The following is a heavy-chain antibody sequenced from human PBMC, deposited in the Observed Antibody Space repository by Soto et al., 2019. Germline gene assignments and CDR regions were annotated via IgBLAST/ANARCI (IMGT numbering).Heavy chain of an antibody. CDR3: AHPLDRYDFWSGYPFDY. Sequence: SGPTLVNPTQTLTLTCTFSGFSLSTSGVGVGWIRQPPGKALEWLALIYWNDDKRYSPSLKSRLTITKDTSKNQVVLTMTNMDPLDTATYYCAHPLDRYDFWSGYPFDYWGQGTRVIVSS. CDR1: GFSLSTSGVG. V-gene: IGHV2-5*01. CDR2: IYWNDDK. J-gene: IGHJ4*02. D-gene: IGHD3-3*01.